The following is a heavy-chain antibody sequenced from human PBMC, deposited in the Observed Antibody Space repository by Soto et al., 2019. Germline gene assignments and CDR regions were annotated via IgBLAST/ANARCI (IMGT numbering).Heavy chain of an antibody. CDR3: AKGGVGSTSYAFDI. CDR2: ISYDGSNK. Sequence: PGGSLRLSCAASGFPFRSYGMHWVRQAPAKGLEWVAVISYDGSNKYYADSVKGRFTISRDNSKNTLYLQMNSLRAEDTAVYYCAKGGVGSTSYAFDIWGQATIVTGSS. V-gene: IGHV3-30*18. D-gene: IGHD1-26*01. CDR1: GFPFRSYG. J-gene: IGHJ3*02.